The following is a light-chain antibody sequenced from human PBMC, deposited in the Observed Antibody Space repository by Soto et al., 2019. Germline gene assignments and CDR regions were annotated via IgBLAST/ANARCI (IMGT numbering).Light chain of an antibody. V-gene: IGLV2-14*01. CDR3: TSYTSYSTLDV. J-gene: IGLJ1*01. CDR1: SSDVGGYNY. Sequence: QSVLTQPASVSGSPGQSITISCTGTSSDVGGYNYVSWYQQHPDKAPKPMIYEVSNRPSGVSNRFSGSKSGHTASLTISGLQSEDEADYFCTSYTSYSTLDVFGTGTKLTVL. CDR2: EVS.